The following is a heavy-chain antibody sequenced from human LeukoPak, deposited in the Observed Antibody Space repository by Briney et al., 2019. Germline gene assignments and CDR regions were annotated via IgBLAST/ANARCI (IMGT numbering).Heavy chain of an antibody. CDR2: INHIGST. CDR3: ARLPTSYSSSWSFDY. D-gene: IGHD6-13*01. V-gene: IGHV4-34*01. J-gene: IGHJ4*02. Sequence: GSLRLSCAASGFTFSNAWMSWIRQPPGKGLEWIGEINHIGSTNYNPSLKSRITISGDTSKNQFSLKLSSVTAADTAVYYCARLPTSYSSSWSFDYWGQGILVTVSS. CDR1: GFTFSNAW.